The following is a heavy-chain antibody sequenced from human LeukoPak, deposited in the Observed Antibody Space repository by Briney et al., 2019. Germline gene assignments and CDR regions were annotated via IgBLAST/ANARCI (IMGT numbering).Heavy chain of an antibody. V-gene: IGHV3-23*01. J-gene: IGHJ4*02. CDR1: GFTFTTFA. CDR3: VKRAYCGGDCYPDY. CDR2: INHNGAST. Sequence: GGSLRLSCAASGFTFTTFAMSWVRHTPGKGLQWVSAINHNGASTYHADSVRGRFTISRDNSRNTLYLQLNSLRVEDTAVYYCVKRAYCGGDCYPDYWGQGTLVTVSS. D-gene: IGHD2-21*02.